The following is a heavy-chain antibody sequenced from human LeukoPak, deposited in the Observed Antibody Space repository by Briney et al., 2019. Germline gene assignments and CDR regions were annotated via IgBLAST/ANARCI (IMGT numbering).Heavy chain of an antibody. V-gene: IGHV3-23*01. CDR1: GFTFNNYA. D-gene: IGHD3-22*01. CDR3: AKDRVRVGIVVVISYFDY. Sequence: PGGSLRLSCAASGFTFNNYAMSWVRQAPGKGLDWVSAIVSGGGRTYYADSVKGRFTISRDNSKNTLYLQMKSLRAEDTAVYYCAKDRVRVGIVVVISYFDYWGQGTLVTVSS. CDR2: IVSGGGRT. J-gene: IGHJ4*02.